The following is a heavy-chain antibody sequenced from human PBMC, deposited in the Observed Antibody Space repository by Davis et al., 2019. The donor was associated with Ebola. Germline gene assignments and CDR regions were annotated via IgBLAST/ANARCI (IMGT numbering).Heavy chain of an antibody. D-gene: IGHD2-8*01. CDR3: AGDGLGSCTNGVCYRQGMDV. CDR2: IYYSGST. J-gene: IGHJ6*02. V-gene: IGHV4-61*01. CDR1: GGSVSSGRYY. Sequence: MPSETLSLTCTVSGGSVSSGRYYWSWIRQPPGKGLEWIGYIYYSGSTNYNPSLKSRVTISVDTSKNQFSLKLSSVTAADTAVYYCAGDGLGSCTNGVCYRQGMDVWGQGTTVTVSS.